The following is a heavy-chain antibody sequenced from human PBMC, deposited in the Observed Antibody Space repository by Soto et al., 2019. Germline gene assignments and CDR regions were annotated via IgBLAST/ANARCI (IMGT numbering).Heavy chain of an antibody. CDR3: ARGTHQRHSKKYYYYRMDV. V-gene: IGHV1-69*13. CDR1: GGTFSSYA. D-gene: IGHD6-25*01. CDR2: IIPIFGTA. Sequence: SVKVSCKASGGTFSSYAISWVRQAPGQGLEWMGGIIPIFGTANYAQKFQGRVTITADESTSTAYMELSSLRSEDTAVYYCARGTHQRHSKKYYYYRMDVWGQGTTVTVSS. J-gene: IGHJ6*02.